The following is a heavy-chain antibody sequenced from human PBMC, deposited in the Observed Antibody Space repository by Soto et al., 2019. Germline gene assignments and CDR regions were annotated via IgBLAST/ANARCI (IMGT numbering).Heavy chain of an antibody. V-gene: IGHV3-74*01. CDR2: INSDGSST. D-gene: IGHD1-26*01. CDR3: ARVGVRGRRLDY. CDR1: GFTFSSYW. J-gene: IGHJ4*02. Sequence: GGSLRLSCAASGFTFSSYWMHWVRQAPGKGLVWVSRINSDGSSTSYADSVKGRFTISRDNAKNTLYLQMNSLRAEDTAVYYCARVGVRGRRLDYWGQGTLVTVSS.